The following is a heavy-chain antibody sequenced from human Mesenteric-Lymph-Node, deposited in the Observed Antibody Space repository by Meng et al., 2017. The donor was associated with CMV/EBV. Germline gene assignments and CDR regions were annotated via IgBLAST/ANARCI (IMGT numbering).Heavy chain of an antibody. CDR3: AREGRAASVNPFDY. CDR2: IIPIFGTP. V-gene: IGHV1-69*05. CDR1: GYTFTSYY. D-gene: IGHD6-13*01. Sequence: SVKVSCKASGYTFTSYYMHWVRQAPGQGLEWMGGIIPIFGTPNYAQKFQGRVTITTDESTSTAYMELSSLRSEDTAVYYCAREGRAASVNPFDYWGQGTLVTVSS. J-gene: IGHJ4*02.